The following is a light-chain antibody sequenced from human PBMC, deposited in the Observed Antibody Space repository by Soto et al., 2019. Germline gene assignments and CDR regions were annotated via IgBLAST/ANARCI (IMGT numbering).Light chain of an antibody. CDR2: GAS. Sequence: EIVLTQSPGTLSLSPGERASVSCRASQSVYTSYLAWFQQKPGQAPRLLIYGASNRATGIPDRFSGSGSGTDFTLTINRMEPEDFAVYFCHQSGNSPYTFGQGTKVDIK. J-gene: IGKJ2*01. CDR3: HQSGNSPYT. V-gene: IGKV3-20*01. CDR1: QSVYTSY.